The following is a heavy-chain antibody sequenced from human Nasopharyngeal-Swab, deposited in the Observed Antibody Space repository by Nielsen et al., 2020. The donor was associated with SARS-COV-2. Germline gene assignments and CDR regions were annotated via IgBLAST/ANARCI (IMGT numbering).Heavy chain of an antibody. CDR3: ARGPPYSTDY. D-gene: IGHD6-13*01. J-gene: IGHJ4*02. CDR1: GFTFSSYW. CDR2: IKQDGSEK. Sequence: GASLQISCAASGFTFSSYWVSWVRQAPGKGLEWVANIKQDGSEKYYVDSVKGRFTISRDNAKNSLYLQMNSLRAEDTAVYYCARGPPYSTDYWGQGTLVTVSS. V-gene: IGHV3-7*01.